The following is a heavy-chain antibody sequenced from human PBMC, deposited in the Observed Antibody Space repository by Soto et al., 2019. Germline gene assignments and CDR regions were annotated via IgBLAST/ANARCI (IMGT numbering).Heavy chain of an antibody. CDR2: ISYDGSHQ. CDR3: AKDPKCCTIGSHFLDNWFDP. CDR1: GFTFSNYG. J-gene: IGHJ5*02. V-gene: IGHV3-30*18. D-gene: IGHD2-8*01. Sequence: PGGSLRLSCAASGFTFSNYGMHWVRQTPGKWLEWVAVISYDGSHQFYTDSVKGRFTISRDNSKNTLYLQMNSLKTEDTAMYYCAKDPKCCTIGSHFLDNWFDPWGQGXLVTVYS.